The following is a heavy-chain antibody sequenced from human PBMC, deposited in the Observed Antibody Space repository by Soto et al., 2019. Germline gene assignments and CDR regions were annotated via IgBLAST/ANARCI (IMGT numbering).Heavy chain of an antibody. D-gene: IGHD6-19*01. CDR1: SDSIAGENW. CDR3: AIGFSSGSGWIYYFDF. CDR2: VFHTGGT. J-gene: IGHJ4*02. Sequence: QVQLQESGPGLVKPSETLSLTCTVSSDSIAGENWWSWVRQPPGLGLEWIGEVFHTGGTNYNPSLKSRVTMELVKSKNQFSLNLISATAADTAVYYCAIGFSSGSGWIYYFDFWGQGTLVSASS. V-gene: IGHV4-4*02.